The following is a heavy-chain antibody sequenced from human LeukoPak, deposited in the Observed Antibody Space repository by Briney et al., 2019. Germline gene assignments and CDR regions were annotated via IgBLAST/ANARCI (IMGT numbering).Heavy chain of an antibody. D-gene: IGHD2/OR15-2a*01. J-gene: IGHJ3*02. V-gene: IGHV3-7*04. CDR3: ARTTKYSFDI. Sequence: GGSLRLSCVASGFTFSDYWMSWVRQAPGKGLEWVAHIKHDASEKYYVDSVKGRFTISRDNAKNSLYLSMNSLRSEHTAVYYCARTTKYSFDIWGQGTMVTVSS. CDR2: IKHDASEK. CDR1: GFTFSDYW.